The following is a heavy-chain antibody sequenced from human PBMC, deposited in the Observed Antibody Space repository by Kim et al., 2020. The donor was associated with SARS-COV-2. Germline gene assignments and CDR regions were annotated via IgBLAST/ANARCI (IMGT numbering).Heavy chain of an antibody. CDR2: IYYSGST. CDR3: AVPKRRRQLERRGGVYYYYGMDV. Sequence: SETLSLTCTVSGGSISSSSYYWGWIRQPPGKGLEWIGSIYYSGSTYYNPSLKSRVTISVDTSKNQFSLKLSSVTAADTAVYYCAVPKRRRQLERRGGVYYYYGMDVWGQGTTVTVSS. CDR1: GGSISSSSYY. J-gene: IGHJ6*02. V-gene: IGHV4-39*01. D-gene: IGHD1-1*01.